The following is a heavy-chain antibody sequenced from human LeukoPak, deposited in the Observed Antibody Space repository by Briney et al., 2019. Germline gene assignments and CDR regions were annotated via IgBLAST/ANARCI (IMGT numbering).Heavy chain of an antibody. Sequence: GESLKISCKVSGYSFTSFWIAWVRQMPDKGLEWMGIIYLGDSDTRYSPSFQGQVTLSGDKSINIAYVHRSNLKASDTAMYYCARRACSGDSCLDYWGQGTLVTVSS. V-gene: IGHV5-51*01. CDR2: IYLGDSDT. CDR1: GYSFTSFW. D-gene: IGHD2-15*01. J-gene: IGHJ4*02. CDR3: ARRACSGDSCLDY.